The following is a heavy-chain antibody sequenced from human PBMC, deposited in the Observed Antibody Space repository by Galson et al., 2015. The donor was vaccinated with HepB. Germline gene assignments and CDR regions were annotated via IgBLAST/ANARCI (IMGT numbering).Heavy chain of an antibody. V-gene: IGHV1-18*01. Sequence: SVKVSCKASGYTFTSYGISWVRQAPGQGLEWMGWISAYNGNTNYAQKLQGRVTMTTDTSTSTAYMELRSLRSDDTAVYYCASRDNWNDRDAFDIWGQGTMVTVSS. D-gene: IGHD1-20*01. CDR1: GYTFTSYG. CDR3: ASRDNWNDRDAFDI. J-gene: IGHJ3*02. CDR2: ISAYNGNT.